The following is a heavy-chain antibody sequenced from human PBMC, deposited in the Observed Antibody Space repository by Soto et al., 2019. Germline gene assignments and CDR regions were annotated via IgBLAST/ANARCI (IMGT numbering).Heavy chain of an antibody. V-gene: IGHV3-23*01. CDR2: VSSGGST. D-gene: IGHD2-15*01. J-gene: IGHJ4*02. Sequence: GCSLRLSCAASGFTFNNYAMGWVRQAPGKGLEWVSVVSSGGSTYYADSVTGRFTVSRDNSKNTLSLQMNSLRAEDTGVYYCAKRRGAGGHFDYWGQGALVTVSS. CDR1: GFTFNNYA. CDR3: AKRRGAGGHFDY.